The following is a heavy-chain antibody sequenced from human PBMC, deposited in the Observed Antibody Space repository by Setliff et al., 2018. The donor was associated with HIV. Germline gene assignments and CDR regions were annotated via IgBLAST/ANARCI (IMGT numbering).Heavy chain of an antibody. D-gene: IGHD1-1*01. Sequence: GASVKVSCKASGYTFTNYDINWVRQATGQGLEWMGWMNPNSGNTGYAQKFQGRVSMTRDTSIGTAYMQLSGLRSEDTAVYFCARVDGAYNDNIFDYWGQGTPVTVSS. CDR3: ARVDGAYNDNIFDY. V-gene: IGHV1-8*02. J-gene: IGHJ4*02. CDR1: GYTFTNYD. CDR2: MNPNSGNT.